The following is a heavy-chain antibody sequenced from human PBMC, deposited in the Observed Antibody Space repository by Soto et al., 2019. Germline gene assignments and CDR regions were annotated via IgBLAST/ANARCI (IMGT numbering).Heavy chain of an antibody. CDR3: ARDGGGCSITSCHYYYYYYMGV. J-gene: IGHJ6*03. CDR1: GYTFTSYD. V-gene: IGHV1-8*01. Sequence: ASVKVSCKASGYTFTSYDINWVRHATGQGLEWMGWMNPNSGNTGYAQKFQGRVTMTRNTSISTAYMELSSLRSEDTAVYYCARDGGGCSITSCHYYYYYYMGVWGKGTTVTVSS. D-gene: IGHD2-2*01. CDR2: MNPNSGNT.